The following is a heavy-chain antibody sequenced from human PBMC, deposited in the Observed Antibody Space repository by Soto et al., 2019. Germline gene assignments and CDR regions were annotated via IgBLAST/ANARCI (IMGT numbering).Heavy chain of an antibody. D-gene: IGHD4-17*01. J-gene: IGHJ5*02. Sequence: QLQLQESGPGLVKPSETLSLTCTVSGGSISSSSYYWGWIRQPPGKGLEWIGSIYYSGSTYYNPSLKSRVTISVDTSKNQFSLKLSSVTAADTAVYYCARHSGNDYGDYGRHNWFDPWGQGTLVTVSS. CDR3: ARHSGNDYGDYGRHNWFDP. CDR2: IYYSGST. CDR1: GGSISSSSYY. V-gene: IGHV4-39*01.